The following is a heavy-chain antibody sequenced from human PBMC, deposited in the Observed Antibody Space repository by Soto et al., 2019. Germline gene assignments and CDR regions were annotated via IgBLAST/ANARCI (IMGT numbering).Heavy chain of an antibody. CDR1: GYTFTSHG. Sequence: GGSGKVSCKASGYTFTSHGMHLGRQAPRQKLEGLGWINAGNGNTKYSQKFQGRVTITRDTSASTAYMELSSLRSEDTAVYYCARAGYYDSSGYYHYYYGMDVWGQGTTVTVSS. D-gene: IGHD3-22*01. CDR3: ARAGYYDSSGYYHYYYGMDV. V-gene: IGHV1-3*01. J-gene: IGHJ6*02. CDR2: INAGNGNT.